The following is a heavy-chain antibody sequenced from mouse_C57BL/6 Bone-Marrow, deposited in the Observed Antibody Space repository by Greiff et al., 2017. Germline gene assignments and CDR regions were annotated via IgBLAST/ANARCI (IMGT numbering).Heavy chain of an antibody. Sequence: DVMLVESGGDLVKPGGSLKLSCAASGFTFSRYGMSWVRQTPDKRLEWVATISSGGSYTYYPDSVKGRFTISRDNAKNTLYLQMSSLKSEDTAMYYCATLLLRPYYYAMDYWGQGTSGTVSS. CDR2: ISSGGSYT. D-gene: IGHD1-1*01. V-gene: IGHV5-6*02. J-gene: IGHJ4*01. CDR1: GFTFSRYG. CDR3: ATLLLRPYYYAMDY.